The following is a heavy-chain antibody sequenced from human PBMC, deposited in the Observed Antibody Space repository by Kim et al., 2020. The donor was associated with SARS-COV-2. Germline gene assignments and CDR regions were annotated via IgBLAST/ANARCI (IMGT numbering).Heavy chain of an antibody. D-gene: IGHD3-16*01. Sequence: GGSLRLSCAASGFTFSSYAMSWVRQAPGKGLEWVSAISGSGGSTYYADSVKGRFTISRDNSKNTLYLQMNSLRAEDTAVYYCANLGGLPSPGHYYGMDVWGQGTTVTVSS. CDR3: ANLGGLPSPGHYYGMDV. J-gene: IGHJ6*02. CDR2: ISGSGGST. V-gene: IGHV3-23*01. CDR1: GFTFSSYA.